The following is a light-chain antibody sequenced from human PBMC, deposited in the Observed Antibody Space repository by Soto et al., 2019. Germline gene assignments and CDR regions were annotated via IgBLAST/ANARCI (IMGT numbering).Light chain of an antibody. V-gene: IGKV3-11*01. J-gene: IGKJ5*01. CDR1: QSVSSD. CDR2: GAS. Sequence: EIVMTQSPATLSVSPGERVTLSCRASQSVSSDLAWYPQKPGQAPRLLIYGASTRATGIPARFSGSGSGTDFTLTISSLEPEDFAVYYGQQRSNWPITFGQGTRLENK. CDR3: QQRSNWPIT.